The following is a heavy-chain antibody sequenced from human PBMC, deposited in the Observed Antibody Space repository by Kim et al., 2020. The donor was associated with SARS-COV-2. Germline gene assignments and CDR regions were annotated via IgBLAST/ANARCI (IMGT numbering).Heavy chain of an antibody. CDR2: ISYDGSNK. CDR1: GFTFSSYA. CDR3: ARDGAYDSSGLLDY. D-gene: IGHD3-22*01. V-gene: IGHV3-30-3*01. J-gene: IGHJ4*02. Sequence: GGSLRLSCAASGFTFSSYAMHWVRQAPGKGLEWVAVISYDGSNKYYADSVKGRFTISRDNSKNTLYLQMNSLRAEDTAVYYCARDGAYDSSGLLDYWGQGTLVTVSS.